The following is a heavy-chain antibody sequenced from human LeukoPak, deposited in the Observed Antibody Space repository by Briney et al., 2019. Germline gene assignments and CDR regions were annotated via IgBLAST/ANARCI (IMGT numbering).Heavy chain of an antibody. CDR3: ARGRGLGVVSPYFDY. CDR2: IYGDGRT. V-gene: IGHV3-53*01. Sequence: GWSLRLSCVVSGFSVSNNYIIWVRQPPGNGLERVSVIYGDGRTSHSASVRGRFTISRDNSKNIVSLQMNNLRAEDTAVYYCARGRGLGVVSPYFDYWGQGTLVTVSS. CDR1: GFSVSNNY. J-gene: IGHJ4*02. D-gene: IGHD3-3*01.